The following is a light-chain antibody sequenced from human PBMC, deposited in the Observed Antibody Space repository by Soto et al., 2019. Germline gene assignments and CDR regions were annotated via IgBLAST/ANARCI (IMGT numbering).Light chain of an antibody. V-gene: IGKV3-20*01. Sequence: EIVLTQSPGTLSLSPGERATLSCRASQSVSNSYLAWYQQKPGQAPRLLIYGASSRATGIPDRFSGSGSGTDFTLTISRLEPEDFAVYYCQQYGSSTPWTFGQGTKVEIK. CDR1: QSVSNSY. J-gene: IGKJ1*01. CDR3: QQYGSSTPWT. CDR2: GAS.